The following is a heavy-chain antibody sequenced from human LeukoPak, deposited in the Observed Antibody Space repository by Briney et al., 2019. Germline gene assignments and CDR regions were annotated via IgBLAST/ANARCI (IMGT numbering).Heavy chain of an antibody. CDR3: ARASGYYRDENFDY. CDR2: ISAHNGNT. V-gene: IGHV1-18*04. CDR1: GYTFTSYY. D-gene: IGHD3-3*01. J-gene: IGHJ4*02. Sequence: ASVKVSCKASGYTFTSYYMHWVRQAPGQGLEWMGWISAHNGNTNYAQKLQGRVTMTTDTSTSTAYMELRSLRSDDTAVYYCARASGYYRDENFDYWGQGTLVTVSS.